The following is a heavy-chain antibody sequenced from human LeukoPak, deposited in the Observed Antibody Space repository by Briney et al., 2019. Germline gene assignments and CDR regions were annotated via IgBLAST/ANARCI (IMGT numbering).Heavy chain of an antibody. J-gene: IGHJ2*01. CDR1: GFTFSSYA. CDR3: ARQRASMGGGYDLAQGYFDL. V-gene: IGHV3-30-3*01. D-gene: IGHD5-12*01. CDR2: ISYDGSNK. Sequence: PGRSLRLSCAASGFTFSSYAMHWVRQAPGKGLEWAAVISYDGSNKYYADSVKGRFTISRDNSKNTLYLQMNSLRAEDTAVYYCARQRASMGGGYDLAQGYFDLWGRGTLVTVSS.